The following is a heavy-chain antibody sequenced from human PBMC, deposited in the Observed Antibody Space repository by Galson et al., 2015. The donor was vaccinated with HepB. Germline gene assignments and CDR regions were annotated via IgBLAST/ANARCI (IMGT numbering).Heavy chain of an antibody. D-gene: IGHD3-9*01. J-gene: IGHJ6*03. V-gene: IGHV3-9*01. CDR1: GFIFAGDA. CDR3: TTNQKHFDWSMDV. CDR2: ISWNTGDT. Sequence: SLRLSCAVSGFIFAGDAIHWVRQAPGKGLEWVSGISWNTGDTGYADSVKGRFTISRDNAKNSLYLQMNSLRVEDTALYYCTTNQKHFDWSMDVWGRGTTVTVSS.